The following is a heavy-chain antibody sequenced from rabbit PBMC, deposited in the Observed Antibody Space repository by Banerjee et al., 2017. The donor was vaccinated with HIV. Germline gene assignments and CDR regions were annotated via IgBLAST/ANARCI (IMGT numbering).Heavy chain of an antibody. Sequence: QSLEESGGDLVKPEGSLTLTCKASGIDFSSYYCMCWVRQAPGKGLELIACIYGGCSYFALWAKGLFTISKTSSTSVTLQMTSLTAADTASYFCARDLLYVSGTDYYSNLWGPGTLVTVS. V-gene: IGHV1S40*01. D-gene: IGHD1-1*01. CDR3: ARDLLYVSGTDYYSNL. J-gene: IGHJ4*01. CDR2: IYGGCS. CDR1: GIDFSSYYC.